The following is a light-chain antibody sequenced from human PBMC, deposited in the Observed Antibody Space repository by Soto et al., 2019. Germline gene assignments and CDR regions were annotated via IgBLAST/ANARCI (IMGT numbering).Light chain of an antibody. J-gene: IGKJ4*01. CDR3: QQYHSVPRT. V-gene: IGKV4-1*01. Sequence: DIVMTQSPDSLAVSLGESATINCKSRQSVLYDSNNKNYLAWYQQKPGQPPKQLIYWASTRESGVPDRFSGSGSGTDFTLTISSLQAEDVAVYYCQQYHSVPRTFGGGTKVEIK. CDR1: QSVLYDSNNKNY. CDR2: WAS.